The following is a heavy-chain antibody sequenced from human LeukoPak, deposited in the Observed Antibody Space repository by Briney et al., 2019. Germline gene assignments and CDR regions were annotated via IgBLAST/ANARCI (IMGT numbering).Heavy chain of an antibody. J-gene: IGHJ4*02. CDR1: GIIFSTYA. CDR3: ARDFWSGYYTEG. D-gene: IGHD3-3*01. Sequence: QPGGSLRLSCEFSGIIFSTYAMNWVRQAPGKGLEWISYISGSSSGSTSITQYADSVKGRFTISRDNAKNSLHLQMDSLSAEDTAVYYCARDFWSGYYTEGWGQGALVIVSS. V-gene: IGHV3-48*04. CDR2: ISGSSSGSTSIT.